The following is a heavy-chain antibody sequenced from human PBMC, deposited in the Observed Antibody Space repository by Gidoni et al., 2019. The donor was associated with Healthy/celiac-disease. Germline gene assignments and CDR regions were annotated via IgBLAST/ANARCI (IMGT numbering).Heavy chain of an antibody. Sequence: EVQLVQSGAEVKKPGESLTISCKGSGYSFTSYWIGWVRQMPGKGLEWMGIIYPGDSDTRYSPSFQGQVTISADKSISTAYLQWSSLKASDTAMYYCARFGIDYGDYPPSYFDYWGQGTLVTVSS. CDR2: IYPGDSDT. D-gene: IGHD4-17*01. V-gene: IGHV5-51*01. CDR3: ARFGIDYGDYPPSYFDY. CDR1: GYSFTSYW. J-gene: IGHJ4*02.